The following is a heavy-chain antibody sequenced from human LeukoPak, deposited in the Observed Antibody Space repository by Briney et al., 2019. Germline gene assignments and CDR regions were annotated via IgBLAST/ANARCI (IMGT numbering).Heavy chain of an antibody. V-gene: IGHV4-59*01. CDR1: GGSISSYY. D-gene: IGHD5-18*01. CDR2: IYYSGST. J-gene: IGHJ4*02. CDR3: ARTMTVDTAMEDY. Sequence: PSETLSLTCTVSGGSISSYYWSWIRQPPGKGLEWIGYIYYSGSTNYNPSLKSRVTISVDTSKNQFSLKLSSVTAADTAVYYCARTMTVDTAMEDYWGQGTLVTVSS.